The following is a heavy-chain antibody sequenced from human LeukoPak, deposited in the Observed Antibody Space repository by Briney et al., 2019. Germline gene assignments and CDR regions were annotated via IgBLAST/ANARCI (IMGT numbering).Heavy chain of an antibody. Sequence: GGSLRLSCAASGFTFSSYEMNWVRQAPGKGLEWVSYISSSGSTIYYADSVKGRFTISRDNAKNSLYLQMNSLRAEDTAVYYCARNPVANLYYYYYYYMDVWGKGTTVTISS. D-gene: IGHD5-12*01. CDR1: GFTFSSYE. J-gene: IGHJ6*03. CDR2: ISSSGSTI. CDR3: ARNPVANLYYYYYYYMDV. V-gene: IGHV3-48*03.